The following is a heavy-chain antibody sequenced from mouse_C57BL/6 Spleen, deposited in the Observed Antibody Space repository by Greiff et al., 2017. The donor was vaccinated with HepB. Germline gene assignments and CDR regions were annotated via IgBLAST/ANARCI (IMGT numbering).Heavy chain of an antibody. J-gene: IGHJ4*01. CDR2: ISSGSSTI. Sequence: EVKVVESGGGLVKPGGSLKLSCAASGFTFSDYGMHWVRQAPEKGLEWVAYISSGSSTIYYADTVKGRFTISRDNAKNTLFLQMTSLRSEDTAMYYCARSPYYSNYEDAMDYWGQGTSVTVSS. V-gene: IGHV5-17*01. CDR3: ARSPYYSNYEDAMDY. D-gene: IGHD2-5*01. CDR1: GFTFSDYG.